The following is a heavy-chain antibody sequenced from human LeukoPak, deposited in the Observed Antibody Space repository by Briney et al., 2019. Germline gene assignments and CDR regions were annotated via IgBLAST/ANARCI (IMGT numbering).Heavy chain of an antibody. CDR3: AKEEGVEMATITDY. CDR1: GFSVSNTY. D-gene: IGHD5-24*01. CDR2: ISYDGSNK. Sequence: GGSLRLSCAASGFSVSNTYMNWVRQAPGKGLEWVAVISYDGSNKYYADSVKGRFTISRDNSKNTLYLQMNSLRAEDTAVYYCAKEEGVEMATITDYWGQGTLVTVSS. J-gene: IGHJ4*02. V-gene: IGHV3-30*18.